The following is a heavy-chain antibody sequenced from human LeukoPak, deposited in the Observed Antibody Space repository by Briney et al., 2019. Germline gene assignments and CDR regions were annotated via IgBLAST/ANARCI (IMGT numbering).Heavy chain of an antibody. D-gene: IGHD3-22*01. CDR3: ARHVHVSMIFAILSDYFDY. CDR1: GGSISSGGYY. J-gene: IGHJ4*02. V-gene: IGHV4-31*03. CDR2: IYYGGST. Sequence: PSQTLSLTCTVSGGSISSGGYYWSWIRQHPGKGLEWIGYIYYGGSTYYNPSLKSRVTISVDTSKNQFSLKLSSVTAADTAVYYCARHVHVSMIFAILSDYFDYWGRGTLVSVSS.